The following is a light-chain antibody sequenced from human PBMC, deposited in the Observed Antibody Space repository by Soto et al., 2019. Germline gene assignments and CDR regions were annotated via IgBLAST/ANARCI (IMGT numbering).Light chain of an antibody. V-gene: IGLV2-14*01. CDR3: SSYTSSSTC. CDR1: SSDVGGYNY. CDR2: DVS. Sequence: QSVLTQPASVSGSPGQSITISCTGTSSDVGGYNYVSWYQQHPGKAPKLMIYDVSNRPSGVSNRFSGSKSSNTASLTISGLQAEDEADYYCSSYTSSSTCFGTGTKLTVL. J-gene: IGLJ1*01.